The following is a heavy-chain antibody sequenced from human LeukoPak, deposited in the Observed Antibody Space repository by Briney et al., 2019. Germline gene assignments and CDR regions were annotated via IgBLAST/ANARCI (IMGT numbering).Heavy chain of an antibody. Sequence: GGSLRLSCAASGFTFSAYVMHWVRQAPGKGLEWVAVISYDGSNKYYADSVKGRFTISRDNSKNTLYLQMNSLRAEDTAVYYCARGPCSSTSCYIMADYYYYMDVWGKGTTVTVSS. CDR1: GFTFSAYV. J-gene: IGHJ6*03. CDR3: ARGPCSSTSCYIMADYYYYMDV. CDR2: ISYDGSNK. V-gene: IGHV3-30-3*01. D-gene: IGHD2-2*02.